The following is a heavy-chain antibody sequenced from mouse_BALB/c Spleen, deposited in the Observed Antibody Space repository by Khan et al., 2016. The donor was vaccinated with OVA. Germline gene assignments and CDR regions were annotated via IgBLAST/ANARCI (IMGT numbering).Heavy chain of an antibody. D-gene: IGHD3-1*01. V-gene: IGHV3-6*02. Sequence: EVQLHESGPGLVKPSQSLSLSCSVTAYSITSGYFWNWIRQFPGNKLEWMGYIRYDGNSNYNPSLKNRISITRDTSRNQFFLKLISVTPEDTATYFCARGGSSGPAWFAYWGQGTLVTVSA. CDR1: AYSITSGYF. CDR2: IRYDGNS. J-gene: IGHJ3*01. CDR3: ARGGSSGPAWFAY.